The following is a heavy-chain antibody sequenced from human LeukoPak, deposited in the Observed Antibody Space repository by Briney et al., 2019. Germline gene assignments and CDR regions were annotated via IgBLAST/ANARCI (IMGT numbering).Heavy chain of an antibody. CDR3: ARVGKVVPAAMYVVMDY. D-gene: IGHD2-2*01. CDR1: GGSISSSSYY. V-gene: IGHV4-39*07. J-gene: IGHJ4*02. Sequence: SETLSLTCTVSGGSISSSSYYWGWIRQPPGKGLEWIGSIYYSGSTYYNPSLKSRVTISVDTSKNQFSLKLSSVTAADTAVYYCARVGKVVPAAMYVVMDYWGQGTLVTVSS. CDR2: IYYSGST.